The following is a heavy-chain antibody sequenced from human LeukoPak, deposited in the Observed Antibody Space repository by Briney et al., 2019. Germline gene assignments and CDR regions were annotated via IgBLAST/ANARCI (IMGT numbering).Heavy chain of an antibody. CDR2: IKQDGSDK. V-gene: IGHV3-7*01. CDR3: AKDEVVPGYYYTDV. Sequence: GGSLRLSCAGSGFNFSSYWMSWVRQAPGKGLEWVANIKQDGSDKYYVDSVKGRFTISKDNAKNSLYLQMNSLRAEDTAVYYCAKDEVVPGYYYTDVWGRGTTVTISS. J-gene: IGHJ6*03. CDR1: GFNFSSYW. D-gene: IGHD2-2*01.